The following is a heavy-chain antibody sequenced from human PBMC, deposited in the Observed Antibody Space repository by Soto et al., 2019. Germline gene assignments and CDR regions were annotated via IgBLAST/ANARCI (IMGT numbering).Heavy chain of an antibody. CDR2: IYYSGST. J-gene: IGHJ3*02. CDR3: ARVSPPIYGDYSFGAFDI. CDR1: GGSISSGGYY. D-gene: IGHD4-17*01. V-gene: IGHV4-31*03. Sequence: QVQLQESGPGLVKPSQTLSLTCTVSGGSISSGGYYWSWIRQHPGKGLEWIGYIYYSGSTYYNPALKRRVTISVDTSKNQFSLKLSSVTAADTAVYYCARVSPPIYGDYSFGAFDIWGQGTMVTVSS.